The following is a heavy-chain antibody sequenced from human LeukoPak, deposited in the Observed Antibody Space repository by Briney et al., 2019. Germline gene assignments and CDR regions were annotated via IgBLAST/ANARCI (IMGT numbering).Heavy chain of an antibody. V-gene: IGHV3-74*01. J-gene: IGHJ4*02. CDR1: GFTFSSYW. CDR3: AKFIAVAGNDY. Sequence: GGSLRLSCAASGFTFSSYWMNWVRQAPGNGLVWVSRINSDGSSTSYADSVKGRFTISRDNAKNTLYLQMNSLRAEDTAVYYCAKFIAVAGNDYWGQGTLVTVSS. D-gene: IGHD6-19*01. CDR2: INSDGSST.